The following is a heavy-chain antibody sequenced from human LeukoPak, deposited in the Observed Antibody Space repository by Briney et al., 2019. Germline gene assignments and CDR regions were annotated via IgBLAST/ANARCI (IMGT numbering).Heavy chain of an antibody. V-gene: IGHV3-13*01. CDR1: RFTFSSYD. CDR3: ARADSGWYAFDY. CDR2: IGTAGDT. Sequence: WVSLRFSCAASRFTFSSYDMHWLRQATGKGLVWVSAIGTAGDTYYPGSVKGRFTISRENAKNSLYLQMNSLRAGDTAVYYCARADSGWYAFDYWGQGTLVTVSS. J-gene: IGHJ4*02. D-gene: IGHD6-19*01.